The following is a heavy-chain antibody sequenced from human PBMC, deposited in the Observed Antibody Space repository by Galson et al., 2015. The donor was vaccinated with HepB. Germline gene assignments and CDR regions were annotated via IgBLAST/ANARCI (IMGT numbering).Heavy chain of an antibody. D-gene: IGHD3-16*01. CDR1: GFTFSTYS. Sequence: SLRLSCAASGFTFSTYSMNWVRQAPGKGLEWVSYISSSSSTIYYADSAKGRSTIFRDNAKNSLYLQMNSLRAEDTAVYYCARGLDYWGQGTLVTVSS. CDR3: ARGLDY. J-gene: IGHJ4*02. V-gene: IGHV3-48*01. CDR2: ISSSSSTI.